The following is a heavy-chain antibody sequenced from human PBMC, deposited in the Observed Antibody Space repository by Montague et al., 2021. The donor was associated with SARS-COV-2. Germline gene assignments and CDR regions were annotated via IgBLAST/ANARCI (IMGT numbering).Heavy chain of an antibody. CDR2: IKQSGST. CDR3: ARGHLSVSMIVVVFISASYYFDY. D-gene: IGHD3-22*01. CDR1: GGSFGDDH. Sequence: SETLSLTCGVYGGSFGDDHWSWIRQPPGKGLEWIGDIKQSGSTNYNPSXXSRVTISVDTSRNQFSLKLTSVTAADTAVYFCARGHLSVSMIVVVFISASYYFDYWGQGALVTVSS. V-gene: IGHV4-34*01. J-gene: IGHJ4*02.